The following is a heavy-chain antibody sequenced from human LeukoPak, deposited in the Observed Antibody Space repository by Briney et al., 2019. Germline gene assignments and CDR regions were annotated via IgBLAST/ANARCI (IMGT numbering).Heavy chain of an antibody. J-gene: IGHJ3*02. CDR3: ALGVEGNAFDI. V-gene: IGHV3-74*01. CDR1: GFTFSSYW. D-gene: IGHD5-24*01. CDR2: INSDGSST. Sequence: GGSLRLSCAASGFTFSSYWMHWVRQAPGKGLVWVSRINSDGSSTSYADSVKGRFTISRDNAKNTLYLQMNSLRAEDTAVYYCALGVEGNAFDIWGQVTMVTVSS.